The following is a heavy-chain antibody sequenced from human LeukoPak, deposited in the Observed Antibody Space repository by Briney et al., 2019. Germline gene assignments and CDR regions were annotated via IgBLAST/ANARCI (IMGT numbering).Heavy chain of an antibody. CDR3: SRGLDSRKLGY. D-gene: IGHD3-22*01. V-gene: IGHV4-31*03. CDR2: IHPSGML. Sequence: SQTLSLTCTVSGASFSSGDQYWNWIRQSPGKGLEWIGRIHPSGMLYNNPSLESRVTISIDTSKNRFSINLNSVTAADTAVYFCSRGLDSRKLGYWGQGTLVTVSS. CDR1: GASFSSGDQY. J-gene: IGHJ4*02.